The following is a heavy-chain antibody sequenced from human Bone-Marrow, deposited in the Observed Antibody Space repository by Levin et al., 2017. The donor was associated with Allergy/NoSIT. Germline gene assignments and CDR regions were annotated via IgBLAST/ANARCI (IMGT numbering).Heavy chain of an antibody. CDR2: ISSSGSTI. D-gene: IGHD2-2*01. Sequence: PGGSLRLSCAASGFTFSSYEMNWVRQAPGKGLEWVSYISSSGSTIYYADSVKGRFTISRDNAKNSLYLQMNSLRAEDTAVYYCARLPVPAAIEDAFDIWGQGTMVTVSS. CDR3: ARLPVPAAIEDAFDI. CDR1: GFTFSSYE. J-gene: IGHJ3*02. V-gene: IGHV3-48*03.